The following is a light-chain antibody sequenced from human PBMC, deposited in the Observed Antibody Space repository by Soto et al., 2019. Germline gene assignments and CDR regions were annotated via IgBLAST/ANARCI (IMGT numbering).Light chain of an antibody. CDR3: QQTYRSLPIT. J-gene: IGKJ5*01. V-gene: IGKV1-39*01. CDR2: AAS. Sequence: DIQMTQYPASLSASVGDRVTITCRASQTIYSNLNWYQQKPGKAPNLLIYAASSLESVVPARFSGSGSGTHFTLTITGLQPEDFATYYCQQTYRSLPITFGQGTRLEIK. CDR1: QTIYSN.